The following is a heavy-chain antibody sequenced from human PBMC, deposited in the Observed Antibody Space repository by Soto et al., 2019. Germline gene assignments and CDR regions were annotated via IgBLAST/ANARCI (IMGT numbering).Heavy chain of an antibody. D-gene: IGHD6-13*01. CDR1: GFTFSSYS. CDR2: FRSGGDDDTT. J-gene: IGHJ5*02. CDR3: TRDASRDSSARGWFDP. V-gene: IGHV3-23*01. Sequence: GGSLRLSCAASGFTFSSYSMSWVRQAPGKGLEWVSGFRSGGDDDTTYYADSVRGRFTISRDNAKNSLHLQMNSLRAEDTAVYYCTRDASRDSSARGWFDPWGPGTLVTVSS.